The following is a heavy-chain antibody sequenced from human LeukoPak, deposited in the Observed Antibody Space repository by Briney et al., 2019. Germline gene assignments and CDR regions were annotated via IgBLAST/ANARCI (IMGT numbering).Heavy chain of an antibody. V-gene: IGHV1-2*02. CDR3: ARDSPPPGYDY. J-gene: IGHJ4*02. CDR2: INPRSGGT. Sequence: ASVKVSCKASGYTFSDYVIHWVRQAPGQGLECMGWINPRSGGTNYVQKFQGRVTMTRDTSINTVYMELSSLNSDDTAMYYCARDSPPPGYDYWGQGTPVTVSS. D-gene: IGHD6-13*01. CDR1: GYTFSDYV.